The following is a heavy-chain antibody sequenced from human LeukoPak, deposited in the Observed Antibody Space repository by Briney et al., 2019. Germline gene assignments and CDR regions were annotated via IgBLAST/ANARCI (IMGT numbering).Heavy chain of an antibody. CDR1: GFTFDDYA. J-gene: IGHJ4*02. CDR2: ISGDGGST. V-gene: IGHV3-43*02. CDR3: AKGTQYYYDSSGYYVGYFDY. D-gene: IGHD3-22*01. Sequence: PGGSLRLSCAASGFTFDDYAMHWVRHAPGKGLEWVSLISGDGGSTYYADSVKGRFTISRGNSKNSLYLQMNSLRTEDTALYYCAKGTQYYYDSSGYYVGYFDYWGQGTLVTVSS.